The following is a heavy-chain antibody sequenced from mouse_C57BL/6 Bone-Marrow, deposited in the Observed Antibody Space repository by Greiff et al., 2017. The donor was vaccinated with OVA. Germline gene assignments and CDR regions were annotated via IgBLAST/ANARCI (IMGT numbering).Heavy chain of an antibody. CDR1: GFTFTDYY. V-gene: IGHV1-36*01. Sequence: EVQRVESGPVLVKPGPSVKISCKASGFTFTDYYMHWVKQSHGKSLEWIGLVYPYNGGTSYNQKFKGKATLTVDTSSSTAYMELNSLTSEDSAVYYCAMDYGSSYWYFDVWGTGTTVTVSS. CDR3: AMDYGSSYWYFDV. CDR2: VYPYNGGT. D-gene: IGHD1-1*01. J-gene: IGHJ1*03.